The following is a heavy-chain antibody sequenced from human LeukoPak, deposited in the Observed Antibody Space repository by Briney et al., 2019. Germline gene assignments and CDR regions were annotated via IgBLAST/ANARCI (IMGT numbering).Heavy chain of an antibody. CDR2: IYSAGST. CDR3: ARDLGRYDSNQGPLDAFDI. J-gene: IGHJ3*02. V-gene: IGHV3-53*01. Sequence: GGSLRLSCAASGFTVSSNHMSWVRQAPGKGLEWVSVIYSAGSTYYADSVKGRFTISRDNSKNTLYLQMNSLRAEDTAIYYCARDLGRYDSNQGPLDAFDIWGQGTMVTVSS. CDR1: GFTVSSNH. D-gene: IGHD3-22*01.